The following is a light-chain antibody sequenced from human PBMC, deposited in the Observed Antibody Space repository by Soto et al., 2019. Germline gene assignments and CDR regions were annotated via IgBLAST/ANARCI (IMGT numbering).Light chain of an antibody. J-gene: IGKJ1*01. Sequence: DIQMTKSPSTLSGSVGDRVTITCRASQTISSWLAWYQQKPGKAPKLLIYKASTLKSGVPSRFSGSGSGTEFTLTISSLQPDDFATYYSQHYNSYSEAFCQGTNVDIK. CDR3: QHYNSYSEA. CDR1: QTISSW. CDR2: KAS. V-gene: IGKV1-5*03.